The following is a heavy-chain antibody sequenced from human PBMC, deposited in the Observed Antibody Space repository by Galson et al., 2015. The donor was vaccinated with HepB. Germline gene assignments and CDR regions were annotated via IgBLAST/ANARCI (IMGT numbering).Heavy chain of an antibody. Sequence: SLRLSCAASGFTLSSYWMTWVRQAPGKGLEWVANINQDGSEIYSVDSVKGRFTISRDNAKSSLYLQMNSLRDEDTAVYYCAREGEDGYEPWGQGTLVTVSS. J-gene: IGHJ5*02. V-gene: IGHV3-7*03. CDR2: INQDGSEI. CDR3: AREGEDGYEP. CDR1: GFTLSSYW. D-gene: IGHD5-24*01.